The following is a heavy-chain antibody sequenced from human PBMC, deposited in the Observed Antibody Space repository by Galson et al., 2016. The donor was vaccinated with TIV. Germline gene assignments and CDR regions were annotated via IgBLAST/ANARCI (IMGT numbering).Heavy chain of an antibody. CDR1: GFSLSNARMG. J-gene: IGHJ5*02. D-gene: IGHD4-17*01. CDR3: ARIAPLTVTLNLWFDT. CDR2: IFSSDKI. Sequence: PALVKPTQTLTLTCTVSGFSLSNARMGVSWIRQPPGKALEWLAHIFSSDKISYSTSLQSRLSISKDTSKSQVVLTMTNVDPIDTATYYCARIAPLTVTLNLWFDTWGQGTPVTVSS. V-gene: IGHV2-26*01.